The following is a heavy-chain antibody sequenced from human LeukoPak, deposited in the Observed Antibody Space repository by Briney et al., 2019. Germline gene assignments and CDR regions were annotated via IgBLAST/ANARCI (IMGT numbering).Heavy chain of an antibody. CDR1: GYTFTSYG. Sequence: GASVKFSCKASGYTFTSYGISWVRQAPGQGLEWMGWISAYNGNTNYAQKLQGRVTMTTDTSTSTAYMELRSLRSDDTAVYYCARDLEYYYDSSGPWGDDAFDIWGQGTMVTVSS. D-gene: IGHD3-22*01. J-gene: IGHJ3*02. CDR2: ISAYNGNT. V-gene: IGHV1-18*01. CDR3: ARDLEYYYDSSGPWGDDAFDI.